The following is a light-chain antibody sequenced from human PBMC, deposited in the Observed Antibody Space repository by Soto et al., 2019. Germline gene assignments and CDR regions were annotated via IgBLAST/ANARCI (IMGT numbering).Light chain of an antibody. V-gene: IGLV2-8*01. CDR3: SSYAGSNNLNSV. CDR2: EVS. CDR1: SSDVGGYNY. J-gene: IGLJ3*02. Sequence: QSALTQPPSASGSPGQSVTISCTGTSSDVGGYNYVSWYQQHPGKAPKLMIYEVSKRPSGVPDRCSGSKSGNMASLTVSGLQAEDEADYYCSSYAGSNNLNSVFGGGTKLTVL.